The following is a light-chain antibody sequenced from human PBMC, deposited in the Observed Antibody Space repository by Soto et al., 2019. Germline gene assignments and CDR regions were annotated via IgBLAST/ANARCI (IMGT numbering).Light chain of an antibody. J-gene: IGKJ5*01. CDR2: DAS. Sequence: DIQMTQSPSSLSASVGDRITITCQASQDIGNYLNWYQQKPGKAPKILIYDASTLESGVPSRFSGSGSGTDFTFTISSLQPEDFETYYCQQYDNLPITFGQGTRLEIK. CDR3: QQYDNLPIT. V-gene: IGKV1-33*01. CDR1: QDIGNY.